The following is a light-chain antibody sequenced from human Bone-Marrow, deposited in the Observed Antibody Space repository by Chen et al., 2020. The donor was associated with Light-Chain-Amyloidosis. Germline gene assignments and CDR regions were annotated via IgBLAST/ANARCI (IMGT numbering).Light chain of an antibody. Sequence: DIRMTQSPPTLSASVGDRVTITCRASQDIGDWLAWFQQKPGKAPNLLIYKASNLQRGVPSRFTGSGSGTEFTLTIDSLQPDDFALYFCQQYKSYTFTFGQGTQL. J-gene: IGKJ2*01. CDR2: KAS. CDR3: QQYKSYTFT. CDR1: QDIGDW. V-gene: IGKV1-5*03.